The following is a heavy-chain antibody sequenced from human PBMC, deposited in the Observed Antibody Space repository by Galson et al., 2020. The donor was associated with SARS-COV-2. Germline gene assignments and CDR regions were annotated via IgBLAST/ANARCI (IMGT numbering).Heavy chain of an antibody. CDR1: GFTFSHYD. CDR3: ARGRGGSGWYGADY. J-gene: IGHJ4*02. Sequence: TGGSLRPPCAASGFTFSHYDMHWVRQAPGKGLEWVSAIGTAGDTYYPGTVTGRFTIPRDIAKNSLYLQLNSLRAGDTAVYYCARGRGGSGWYGADYWGQGTLVTVSS. D-gene: IGHD6-19*01. V-gene: IGHV3-13*01. CDR2: IGTAGDT.